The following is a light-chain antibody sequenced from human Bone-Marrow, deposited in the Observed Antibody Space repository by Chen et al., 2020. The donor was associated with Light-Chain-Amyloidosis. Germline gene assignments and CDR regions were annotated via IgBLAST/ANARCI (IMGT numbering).Light chain of an antibody. J-gene: IGLJ2*01. Sequence: QSALTQPASVSASPGQSITNYCTGSSSDVGGYDYVSWYQQHPGKAPKLLIYDVRIRPSGVSNRFSGSKSGNTASLAISGLLTEDEAAYYCSSYTSSSAPVVFGGGTKLTVL. CDR3: SSYTSSSAPVV. V-gene: IGLV2-14*03. CDR2: DVR. CDR1: SSDVGGYDY.